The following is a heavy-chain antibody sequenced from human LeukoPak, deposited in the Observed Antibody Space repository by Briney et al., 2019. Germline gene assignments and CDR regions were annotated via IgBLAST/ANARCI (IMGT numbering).Heavy chain of an antibody. CDR2: ISAYNGNT. V-gene: IGHV1-18*01. J-gene: IGHJ4*02. CDR3: ARGISDFWSGYYTDYYFDY. Sequence: ASVNVSCTASGYTFTSYGISWVRQAPGQGLEWMGWISAYNGNTNYAQKLQGRVTMTTDTSTSTAYMELRSLRSDDTAVYYCARGISDFWSGYYTDYYFDYWGQGTLVTVSS. D-gene: IGHD3-3*01. CDR1: GYTFTSYG.